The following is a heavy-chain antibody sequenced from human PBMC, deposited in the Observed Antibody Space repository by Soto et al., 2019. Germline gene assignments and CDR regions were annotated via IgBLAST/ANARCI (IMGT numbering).Heavy chain of an antibody. Sequence: QVQLQESGPGLVKPSETLSLTCTVSGGSVSSGSYYWSWIRQPPGKGLEWIGYIYYSGSTNYNPSLKSRVTISGDTSKNQFSLKLSSVTAADTAVYYCARDRYYGSGSALDYWGQGTLVTVSS. CDR3: ARDRYYGSGSALDY. D-gene: IGHD3-10*01. J-gene: IGHJ4*02. V-gene: IGHV4-61*01. CDR1: GGSVSSGSYY. CDR2: IYYSGST.